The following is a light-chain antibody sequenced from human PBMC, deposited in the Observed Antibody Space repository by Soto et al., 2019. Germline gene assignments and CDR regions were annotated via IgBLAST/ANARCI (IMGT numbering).Light chain of an antibody. CDR1: QSVSSY. CDR3: QQYGRPSRT. V-gene: IGKV3-20*01. CDR2: GAS. J-gene: IGKJ1*01. Sequence: EIVLTQSPGTLSLSPGERATLSCRASQSVSSYLAWYQQKPGQAPRLLIYGASSRATGIPDRFSGSGSGTDFTLTINRLEPEDFAVYYCQQYGRPSRTFGQGTKVEIK.